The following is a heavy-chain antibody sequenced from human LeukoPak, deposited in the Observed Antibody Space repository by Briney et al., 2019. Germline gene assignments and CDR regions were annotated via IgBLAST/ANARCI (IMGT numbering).Heavy chain of an antibody. Sequence: SETLSLTCTVSGGSTSSYYWSWIRQPPGKGLEWIGYIYYSGSTNYNPSLKSRVTISVDTSKNQFSLKLSSVTAADTAVYYCAGGPSDYDILTGYSDPGSLDYWGQGTLVTVSS. CDR2: IYYSGST. V-gene: IGHV4-59*01. CDR1: GGSTSSYY. D-gene: IGHD3-9*01. J-gene: IGHJ4*02. CDR3: AGGPSDYDILTGYSDPGSLDY.